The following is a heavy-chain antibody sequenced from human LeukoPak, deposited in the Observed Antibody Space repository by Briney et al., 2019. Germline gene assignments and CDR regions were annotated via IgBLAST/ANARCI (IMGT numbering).Heavy chain of an antibody. V-gene: IGHV4-30-4*01. CDR2: MYYSGST. CDR3: ARPYYYDSRIDP. D-gene: IGHD3-22*01. J-gene: IGHJ5*02. CDR1: GGSISSGDYY. Sequence: SETLSLTCTVSGGSISSGDYYWSWIRQPPGKGLEWIAYMYYSGSTYYNPSLKSRVTMSADTSKNQLSLKLSSVTAADTAVYCCARPYYYDSRIDPWGQGILVTVSS.